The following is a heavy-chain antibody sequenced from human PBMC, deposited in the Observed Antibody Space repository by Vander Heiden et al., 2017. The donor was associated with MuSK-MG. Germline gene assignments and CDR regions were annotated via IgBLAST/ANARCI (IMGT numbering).Heavy chain of an antibody. J-gene: IGHJ4*02. CDR1: GASISSSGYY. Sequence: QLQLQESGPGLLKPSETLSLTCRVSGASISSSGYYWGWIRQPPGKGLEWIGNVYYSGTTDYNPSLESRVTVSVVTSKNQFSLKVYSVTAADTAVYYCARYKSGTMFADWGQGTLVTVSS. CDR3: ARYKSGTMFAD. V-gene: IGHV4-39*01. D-gene: IGHD1-7*01. CDR2: VYYSGTT.